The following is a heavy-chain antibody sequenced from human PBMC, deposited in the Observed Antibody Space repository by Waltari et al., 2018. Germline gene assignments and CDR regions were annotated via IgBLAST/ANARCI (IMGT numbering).Heavy chain of an antibody. D-gene: IGHD4-17*01. CDR1: GGSITTNYN. CDR2: MQYRGST. V-gene: IGHV4-39*01. Sequence: QLQLQESGPGLVRPSETLSLTCTVSGGSITTNYNWAWIRQPPGKGLEWMGNMQYRGSTFYNPALMSRVTISLDTSKSQFSLTLTSVDAADTAVYFCGRIAFGDDGGYFQYWGQGTLVTVSS. CDR3: GRIAFGDDGGYFQY. J-gene: IGHJ1*01.